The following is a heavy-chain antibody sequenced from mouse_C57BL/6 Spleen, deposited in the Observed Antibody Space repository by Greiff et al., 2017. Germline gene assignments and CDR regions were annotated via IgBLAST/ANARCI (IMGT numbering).Heavy chain of an antibody. J-gene: IGHJ2*01. D-gene: IGHD1-1*01. CDR3: ASYGSSYAGGLFFDY. Sequence: VQLKESGPELVKPGASVKISCKASGYAFSSSWMNWVKQRPGKGLEWIGRIYPGDGDTNYNGKFKGKATLTADKSSSTAYMQLSSLTSEDSAVYFCASYGSSYAGGLFFDYWGQGTTLTVSS. CDR1: GYAFSSSW. CDR2: IYPGDGDT. V-gene: IGHV1-82*01.